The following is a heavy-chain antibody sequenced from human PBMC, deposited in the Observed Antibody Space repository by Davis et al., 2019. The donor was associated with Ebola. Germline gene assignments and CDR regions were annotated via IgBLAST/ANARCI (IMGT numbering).Heavy chain of an antibody. Sequence: SETLSLTCAVYGGSFSGYYWSWIRYPPGKGLEWIGEINHSGSTNYNPSLKSRVTISVDTSKNQFSLKLSSVTAADTAVYYCARGGYCSGGSCYVGWFDPWGQGTLVTVSS. CDR2: INHSGST. J-gene: IGHJ5*02. V-gene: IGHV4-34*01. CDR1: GGSFSGYY. D-gene: IGHD2-15*01. CDR3: ARGGYCSGGSCYVGWFDP.